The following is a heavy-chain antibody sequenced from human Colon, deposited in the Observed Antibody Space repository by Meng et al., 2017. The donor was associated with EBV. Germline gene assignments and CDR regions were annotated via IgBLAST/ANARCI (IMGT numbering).Heavy chain of an antibody. Sequence: VQLQSAGPGLVKPSGTLSLTCAVSGDSISNNWWSWVRQPPGKGLEWIGEIYHSGTTKYNPSLRSRVTISVDKSKNQFSLQLTSVTAADTAVYYCARNGDYNPGLYWGQGTLVTVSS. CDR1: GDSISNNW. CDR2: IYHSGTT. V-gene: IGHV4-4*02. D-gene: IGHD4-17*01. J-gene: IGHJ4*02. CDR3: ARNGDYNPGLY.